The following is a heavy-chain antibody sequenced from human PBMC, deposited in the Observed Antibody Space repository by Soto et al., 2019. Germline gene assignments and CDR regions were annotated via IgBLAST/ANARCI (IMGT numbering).Heavy chain of an antibody. CDR2: ISSYNGNT. Sequence: ASVKVSCKASGYTFTSYGISWVRQVPGQGLEWMGWISSYNGNTNYAQNLQGRVTMTTDTSTSTAYMELRSLRSNDTAVYYCARYCSSTSCYADAFDIWGQGTVVTVSS. CDR3: ARYCSSTSCYADAFDI. CDR1: GYTFTSYG. D-gene: IGHD2-2*01. J-gene: IGHJ3*02. V-gene: IGHV1-18*01.